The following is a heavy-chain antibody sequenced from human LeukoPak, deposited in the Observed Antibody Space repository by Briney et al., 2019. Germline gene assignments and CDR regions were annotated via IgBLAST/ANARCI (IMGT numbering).Heavy chain of an antibody. D-gene: IGHD6-13*01. CDR2: IGASGGST. J-gene: IGHJ4*02. CDR3: AKATRGAYTSSWSGAPSDY. V-gene: IGHV3-23*01. CDR1: GFAFTSYA. Sequence: GGSLRLSCTASGFAFTSYAMSWVRQAPGKGLEWVSAIGASGGSTYYADSVEGRFTISRDNSNNTLYLHMNSLRAEDTALYFCAKATRGAYTSSWSGAPSDYWGQGTLVIVSS.